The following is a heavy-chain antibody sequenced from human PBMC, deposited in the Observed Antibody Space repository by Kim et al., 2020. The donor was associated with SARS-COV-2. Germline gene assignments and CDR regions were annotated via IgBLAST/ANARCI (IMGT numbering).Heavy chain of an antibody. V-gene: IGHV3-23*01. J-gene: IGHJ5*02. CDR1: GFTFSSYA. Sequence: GGSLRLSCAASGFTFSSYAMSWVRQAPGKGLEWVSAISGSGGSTYYADSVKGRFTISRDNSKNTLYLQMNSLRAEDTAVYYCAKDQVVRGVRGWFDPWGQGTLVTASS. D-gene: IGHD3-10*01. CDR2: ISGSGGST. CDR3: AKDQVVRGVRGWFDP.